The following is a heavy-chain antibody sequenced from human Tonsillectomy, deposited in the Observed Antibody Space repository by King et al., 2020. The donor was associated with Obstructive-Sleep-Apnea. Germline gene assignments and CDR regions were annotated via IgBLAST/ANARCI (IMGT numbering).Heavy chain of an antibody. Sequence: VQLVESGGGLVKPGGGLRLSCAASGFTFSTDSMDWVLQAPGKGLEWFSIISSRSSYIAYADSVKGRFTISRDNAKNSLYLQMSSLRAEDTAVYYCAREGLSSSWFDYWGQGTLVTVSS. V-gene: IGHV3-21*01. CDR3: AREGLSSSWFDY. CDR1: GFTFSTDS. CDR2: ISSRSSYI. J-gene: IGHJ5*01. D-gene: IGHD6-13*01.